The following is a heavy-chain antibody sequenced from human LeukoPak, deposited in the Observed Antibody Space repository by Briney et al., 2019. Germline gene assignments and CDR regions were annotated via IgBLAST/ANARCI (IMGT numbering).Heavy chain of an antibody. Sequence: PGGSLRLSCAASGFTFSSYAMSWVRQAPGKGLEWVSGISGSGGSTYYADSVKGRFTISRDNSKNTMYLQMNSLGAEDTAVYYCAKYRQTGGYYYYYMDVWGKGTTVTVSS. D-gene: IGHD7-27*01. J-gene: IGHJ6*03. CDR1: GFTFSSYA. CDR3: AKYRQTGGYYYYYMDV. CDR2: ISGSGGST. V-gene: IGHV3-23*01.